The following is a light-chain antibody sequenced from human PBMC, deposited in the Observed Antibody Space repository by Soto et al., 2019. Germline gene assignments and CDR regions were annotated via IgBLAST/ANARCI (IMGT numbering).Light chain of an antibody. J-gene: IGKJ1*01. CDR2: AAS. CDR3: QHYGSSPKT. Sequence: EIVLTQSPGTLSSSPGERATLSCRASQTVSSSFFAWYKQKSGQAPRLLIVAASSRATGIPDRFSGSGSVTDFTFTISRLQPEALAVYYCQHYGSSPKTVGQGTRVEIK. V-gene: IGKV3-20*01. CDR1: QTVSSSF.